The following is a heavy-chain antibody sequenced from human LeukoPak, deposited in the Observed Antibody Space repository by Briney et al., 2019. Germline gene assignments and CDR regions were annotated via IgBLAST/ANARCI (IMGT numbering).Heavy chain of an antibody. Sequence: SETLSLTCTVSGGSISSYYWSWIRQPPGKGLEWIGYIYYSGSTNYNPSLKSRVTISVDTSKNQFSLKLSSVTAADTAVYYCARDPDSNVPATGADYWGQGTLVTVSS. J-gene: IGHJ4*02. CDR1: GGSISSYY. CDR3: ARDPDSNVPATGADY. CDR2: IYYSGST. D-gene: IGHD2-2*01. V-gene: IGHV4-59*01.